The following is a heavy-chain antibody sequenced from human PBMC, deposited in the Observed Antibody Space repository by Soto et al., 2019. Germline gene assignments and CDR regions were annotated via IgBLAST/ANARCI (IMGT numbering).Heavy chain of an antibody. CDR2: INPNNGGT. Sequence: QVQLVQSRAEVKKPGASVKVSCEASGYTFTTYYIHWVRQAPGQGLEWVGWINPNNGGTNYAQKFQGRVNMTRDTSINTAYMELTSLRSDDTAIYFCARGRPLIQLWFDPLEHWGQGTQVTVSS. D-gene: IGHD5-18*01. J-gene: IGHJ4*02. CDR3: ARGRPLIQLWFDPLEH. CDR1: GYTFTTYY. V-gene: IGHV1-2*02.